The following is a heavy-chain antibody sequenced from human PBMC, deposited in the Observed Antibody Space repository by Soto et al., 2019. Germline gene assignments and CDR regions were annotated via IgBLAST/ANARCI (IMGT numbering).Heavy chain of an antibody. CDR2: ISGSGGST. V-gene: IGHV3-23*01. Sequence: HPGGSLRLSCAASGFTFSSYAVSWVRQAPGKGLEWVSAISGSGGSTYYADSVKGRFTISRDNSKNTLYLQMNSLRAEDTAVYYCAKSGLQSDSSGYYYPSLVSAFDIWGQGTMVTVSS. D-gene: IGHD3-22*01. J-gene: IGHJ3*02. CDR1: GFTFSSYA. CDR3: AKSGLQSDSSGYYYPSLVSAFDI.